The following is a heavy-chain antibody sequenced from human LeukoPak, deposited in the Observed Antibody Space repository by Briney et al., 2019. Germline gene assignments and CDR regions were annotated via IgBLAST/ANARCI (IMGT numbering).Heavy chain of an antibody. CDR2: MNPNSGNT. J-gene: IGHJ4*02. Sequence: GASVKVSCKASGYTFTSYDINWVRQATGQGLEWMGWMNPNSGNTGYAQKFQGRVTMTRNTSISTAYMELSSLRSEDTAVYYCARKGESPPWIQLWLFDYWGQGTLVTVSS. V-gene: IGHV1-8*01. CDR1: GYTFTSYD. CDR3: ARKGESPPWIQLWLFDY. D-gene: IGHD5-18*01.